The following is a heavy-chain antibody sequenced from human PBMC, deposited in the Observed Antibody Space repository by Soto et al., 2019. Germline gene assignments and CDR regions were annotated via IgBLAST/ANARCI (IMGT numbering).Heavy chain of an antibody. Sequence: SETPSLTCAVYGGSFSGYYWSWIRQPPGKGLEWIGEINHSGSTNYNPSLKSRVTISVDTSKNQFSLKVSSVTAADTAVYYCARHWGAFDYWGQGTLVTVSS. CDR1: GGSFSGYY. V-gene: IGHV4-34*01. D-gene: IGHD7-27*01. CDR2: INHSGST. J-gene: IGHJ4*02. CDR3: ARHWGAFDY.